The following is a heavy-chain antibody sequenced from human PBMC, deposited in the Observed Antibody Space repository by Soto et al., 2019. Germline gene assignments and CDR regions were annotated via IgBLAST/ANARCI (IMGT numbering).Heavy chain of an antibody. J-gene: IGHJ4*02. D-gene: IGHD3-10*01. CDR2: TSGSGGPT. Sequence: EVQVLESGGGLVQPGGSLRLSCAATGFTFSTYPLNWVRQAPGKGLEWVSRTSGSGGPTYYADSVKGRFTISRDNSKNTVYLKMNSLRAEDTAVYCCAKEGVIWIGELSPGYYFDYWGPGTLVTVSS. CDR1: GFTFSTYP. V-gene: IGHV3-23*01. CDR3: AKEGVIWIGELSPGYYFDY.